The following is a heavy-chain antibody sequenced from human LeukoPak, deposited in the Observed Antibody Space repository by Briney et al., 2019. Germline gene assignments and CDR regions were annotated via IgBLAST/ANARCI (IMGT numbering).Heavy chain of an antibody. CDR3: ARDSVATIGGQGFDP. V-gene: IGHV1-2*02. D-gene: IGHD5-12*01. CDR2: INPKSGGT. Sequence: ASVKVSCKASGYTLTDYYIHWVRQAPGQGLEWMGWINPKSGGTNYIQKSQGRVTMTRDTSISTVYMELSRLRADDTAVYYCARDSVATIGGQGFDPWGQGTLVTVSS. CDR1: GYTLTDYY. J-gene: IGHJ5*02.